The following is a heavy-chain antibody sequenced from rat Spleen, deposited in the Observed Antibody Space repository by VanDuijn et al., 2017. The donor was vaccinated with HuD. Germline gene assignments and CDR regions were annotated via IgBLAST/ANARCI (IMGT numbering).Heavy chain of an antibody. J-gene: IGHJ2*01. V-gene: IGHV5-19*01. D-gene: IGHD1-12*01. CDR1: GFSFSKYG. CDR3: TRKDYHTGDYFDY. CDR2: ITPSGLTT. Sequence: EVQLVESGGGLVLPGRSLKLSCATSGFSFSKYGMQWIRQTPTKGLQWVAAITPSGLTTHYRDSMKGRITISRDNAKSTLYLQMDSLRSEDTATYYCTRKDYHTGDYFDYWGQGVMVTVSS.